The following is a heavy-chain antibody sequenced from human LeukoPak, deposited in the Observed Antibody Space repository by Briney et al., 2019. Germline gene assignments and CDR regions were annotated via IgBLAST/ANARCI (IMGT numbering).Heavy chain of an antibody. D-gene: IGHD3-10*01. V-gene: IGHV4-39*07. Sequence: SEILSLTCTVSGGSISSSSYYWGWIRQPPGKGLEWIGSIYYSGSTYYNPSLKSRVTISVDTSKNQFSLKLSSVTAADTAVYYCARTPTMVRGVRGTNFDYWGQGTLVTVSS. J-gene: IGHJ4*02. CDR2: IYYSGST. CDR1: GGSISSSSYY. CDR3: ARTPTMVRGVRGTNFDY.